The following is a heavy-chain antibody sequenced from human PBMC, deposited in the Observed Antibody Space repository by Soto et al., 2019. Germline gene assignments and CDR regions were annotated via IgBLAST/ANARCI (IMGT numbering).Heavy chain of an antibody. CDR1: GFTFSGSA. V-gene: IGHV3-73*01. D-gene: IGHD3-22*01. CDR2: IRSKGDNYAT. CDR3: TERGEYDNRVFDY. Sequence: GGSLRLSCAASGFTFSGSAMHWVRQASGKGLEWVGRIRSKGDNYATSYAASVKGRFTISRDDSKNTAYLQMDSLKTDDTAVYYCTERGEYDNRVFDYWSQGTLVTVSS. J-gene: IGHJ4*02.